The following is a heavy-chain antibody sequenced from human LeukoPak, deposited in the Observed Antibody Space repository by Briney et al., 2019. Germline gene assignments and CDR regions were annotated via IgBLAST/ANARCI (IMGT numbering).Heavy chain of an antibody. J-gene: IGHJ6*03. CDR3: AKDRAARGRGNYFYMDV. D-gene: IGHD2/OR15-2a*01. Sequence: GGSLRLSCAASGFTFDDYAMHWVRQASGKGLEWVSHITWDGGSTHYADSEEGRFTISRDNRENSLYLQMNSLRPEDTALYYCAKDRAARGRGNYFYMDVRGKGTTVTVSS. CDR1: GFTFDDYA. CDR2: ITWDGGST. V-gene: IGHV3-43D*03.